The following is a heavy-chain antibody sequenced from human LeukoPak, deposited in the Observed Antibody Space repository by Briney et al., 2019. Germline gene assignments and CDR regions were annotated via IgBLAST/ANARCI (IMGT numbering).Heavy chain of an antibody. CDR3: ARTSIAARRADFDY. J-gene: IGHJ4*02. V-gene: IGHV1-2*02. CDR1: GYTFTDYY. CDR2: INSNSGGT. D-gene: IGHD6-6*01. Sequence: ASVRVSCKTSGYTFTDYYILWMRQAPGQGLEWMGWINSNSGGTSYAQKFQGRVTLTRDTPTRTAFMELNRLTSDDTAVYYCARTSIAARRADFDYWGQGTVVTVSS.